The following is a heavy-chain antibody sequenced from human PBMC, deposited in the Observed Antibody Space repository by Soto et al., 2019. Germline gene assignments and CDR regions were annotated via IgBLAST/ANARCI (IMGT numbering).Heavy chain of an antibody. D-gene: IGHD2-2*01. V-gene: IGHV3-23*01. Sequence: EVQLLESGGGLLQPGGSLRLSCAASGFTFSSYAMSWVRQAPGKGLAWVSLIGGSGGSTFYADSVEGRFTISRDNSKNPLFLQMNSLRAEDTAVYYCARGPSHIGPGIVPAALRGGYNYFDPWGQGTLVTVSS. CDR1: GFTFSSYA. CDR3: ARGPSHIGPGIVPAALRGGYNYFDP. CDR2: IGGSGGST. J-gene: IGHJ5*02.